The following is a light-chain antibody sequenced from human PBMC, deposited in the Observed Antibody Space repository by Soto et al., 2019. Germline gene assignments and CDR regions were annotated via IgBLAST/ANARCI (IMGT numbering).Light chain of an antibody. CDR1: QSVSKY. Sequence: EIVLTQSPATLSLSPGERATLSCRASQSVSKYFAWYQQKPGQAPRLLIYDATNRATGIPDRFSGSGSGTDFTLTISSLEPEDFAVYYCQQRGGWPLTFGGGTKVEIK. CDR2: DAT. CDR3: QQRGGWPLT. J-gene: IGKJ4*02. V-gene: IGKV3-11*01.